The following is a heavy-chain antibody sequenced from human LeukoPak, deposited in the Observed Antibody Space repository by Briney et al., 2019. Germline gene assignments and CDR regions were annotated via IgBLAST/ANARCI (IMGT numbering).Heavy chain of an antibody. D-gene: IGHD2-21*01. CDR3: ASAREYCGSAECYEYFQH. Sequence: PAGTLTLSCAASGFTVGTNSMSWVRQSPGKGLEWVSVIYSGGSTYYADSVNGRFTVSRDNSRNTLFLQMNSLRAEDTALYYCASAREYCGSAECYEYFQHWGQGTLVTVSS. V-gene: IGHV3-53*01. J-gene: IGHJ1*01. CDR2: IYSGGST. CDR1: GFTVGTNS.